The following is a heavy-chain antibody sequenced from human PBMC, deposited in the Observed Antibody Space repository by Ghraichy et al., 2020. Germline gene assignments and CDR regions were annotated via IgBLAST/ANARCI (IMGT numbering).Heavy chain of an antibody. CDR1: GYTFTGYY. CDR2: INPNSGGT. J-gene: IGHJ3*02. V-gene: IGHV1-2*02. CDR3: ARGSGTTPVGAFDI. D-gene: IGHD1-26*01. Sequence: ASVKVSCKASGYTFTGYYMHWVRQAPGQGLEWMGWINPNSGGTNYAQKFQGRVTMTRDTSISTAYMELSRLRSDDTAVYYCARGSGTTPVGAFDIWGQGTMVTVSS.